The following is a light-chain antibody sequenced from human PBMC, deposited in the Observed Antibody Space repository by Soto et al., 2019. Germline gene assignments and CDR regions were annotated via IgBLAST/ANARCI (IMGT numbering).Light chain of an antibody. CDR3: SSYTSSSTYV. V-gene: IGLV2-14*01. Sequence: QSVLTHPASVSGSPGQSITISCTGTSSDVGGYNYVSWYQQHPGKAPKLMTHDVSNRPSGVSNRFSGSKSGNTASLTISGLQTEDEADYYCSSYTSSSTYVFGTGTKVTVL. J-gene: IGLJ1*01. CDR2: DVS. CDR1: SSDVGGYNY.